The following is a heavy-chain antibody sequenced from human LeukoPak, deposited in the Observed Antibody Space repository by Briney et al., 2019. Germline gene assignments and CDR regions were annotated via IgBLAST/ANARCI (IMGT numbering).Heavy chain of an antibody. CDR3: ARDLGYCSGGSCYSFDY. CDR2: TYYRSKWYN. J-gene: IGHJ4*02. D-gene: IGHD2-15*01. V-gene: IGHV6-1*01. CDR1: GDSVSSNSAA. Sequence: SQTLSLTCAISGDSVSSNSAAGNWIRQSPSRGLEWLGRTYYRSKWYNDYAVSVKSRITINPDTSKNQFSLQLNSVTPEDTAVYYCARDLGYCSGGSCYSFDYWGQGTLVTVSS.